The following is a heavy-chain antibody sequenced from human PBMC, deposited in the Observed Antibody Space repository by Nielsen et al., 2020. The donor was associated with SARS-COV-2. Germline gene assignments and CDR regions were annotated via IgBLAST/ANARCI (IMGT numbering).Heavy chain of an antibody. CDR1: GFAFSTYW. CDR2: IKQDGSEK. D-gene: IGHD3-10*01. V-gene: IGHV3-7*03. CDR3: AKLGSGSYPFDY. Sequence: GESLKISCAASGFAFSTYWLSWVRQAPGKGLEWVANIKQDGSEKYYVGSVKGRFTISRDNAKNSLYLQMNSLRAEDTALYYCAKLGSGSYPFDYWAREPWSPSPQ. J-gene: IGHJ4*02.